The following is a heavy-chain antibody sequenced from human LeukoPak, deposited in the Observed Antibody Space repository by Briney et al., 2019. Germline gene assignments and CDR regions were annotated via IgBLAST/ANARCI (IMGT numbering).Heavy chain of an antibody. V-gene: IGHV3-30-3*01. CDR2: ISYDGSNK. Sequence: GRSLRLSCAASGFTFSSYAMHWVRQAPGKGLEWVAVISYDGSNKYYADSVKGRFTISRDNSKNTLYLQMNSLRAEDTAVYYCASMQEQWLGGDWFDPWGQGTLVTVSS. CDR3: ASMQEQWLGGDWFDP. D-gene: IGHD6-19*01. CDR1: GFTFSSYA. J-gene: IGHJ5*02.